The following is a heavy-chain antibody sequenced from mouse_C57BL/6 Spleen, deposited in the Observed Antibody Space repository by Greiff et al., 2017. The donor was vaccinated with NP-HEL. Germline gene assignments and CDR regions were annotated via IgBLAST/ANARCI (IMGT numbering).Heavy chain of an antibody. CDR2: ISSGGSYT. V-gene: IGHV5-6*02. D-gene: IGHD2-1*01. Sequence: EVKLVESGGDLVKPGGSLQLSCAASGFTFSSYGMSWVRQTPDKRLEWVATISSGGSYTYYPDSVKGRFTISRDNAKNTLYLQMSSLKSEDTAMYYCARHGDYGNYEAIAYWGQGTLVTVSA. J-gene: IGHJ3*01. CDR1: GFTFSSYG. CDR3: ARHGDYGNYEAIAY.